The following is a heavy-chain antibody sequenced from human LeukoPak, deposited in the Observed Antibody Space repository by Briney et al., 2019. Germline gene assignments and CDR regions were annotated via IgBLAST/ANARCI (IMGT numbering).Heavy chain of an antibody. CDR1: GFSFSSFG. CDR3: TTDLWQNYYYYMDV. CDR2: ISGDGRDT. J-gene: IGHJ6*03. D-gene: IGHD2/OR15-2a*01. Sequence: QPGGSLRLSCAASGFSFSSFGMSWVRQAPGRGLQWVSSISGDGRDTFYADSVKGRFTVSRDNSKTTMFLQMNSLKTEDTAVYYCTTDLWQNYYYYMDVWGKGTTVTISS. V-gene: IGHV3-23*01.